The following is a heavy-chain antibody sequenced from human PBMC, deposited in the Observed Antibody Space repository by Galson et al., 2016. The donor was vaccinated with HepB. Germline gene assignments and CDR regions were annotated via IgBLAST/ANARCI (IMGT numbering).Heavy chain of an antibody. CDR3: ARDQTLYDFWSGYHLDY. D-gene: IGHD3-3*01. Sequence: SLRLSCAASGFAFSNHAMAWVRQVPGKGLEWVAAITGGGTATDYAASVRGRFTISRDNSRNTVHLQVTRPRVEDTAFYYCARDQTLYDFWSGYHLDYWGQGTLVTVSS. CDR1: GFAFSNHA. J-gene: IGHJ4*02. V-gene: IGHV3-23*01. CDR2: ITGGGTAT.